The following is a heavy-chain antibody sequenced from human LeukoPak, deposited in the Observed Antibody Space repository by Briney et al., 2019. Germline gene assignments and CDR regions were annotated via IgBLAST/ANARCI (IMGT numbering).Heavy chain of an antibody. CDR3: ARETSTSQTNLFDY. V-gene: IGHV4-59*01. CDR1: GDSITTNY. CDR2: LHYRGNM. J-gene: IGHJ4*02. D-gene: IGHD6-6*01. Sequence: SETLSLTYTVSGDSITTNYWSWIRQPPGKGLEWIGYLHYRGNMKHSSSLKGRVTISLDTSKNQFSLRLSSVTAADTAIYFCARETSTSQTNLFDYWGQGTLVTVSS.